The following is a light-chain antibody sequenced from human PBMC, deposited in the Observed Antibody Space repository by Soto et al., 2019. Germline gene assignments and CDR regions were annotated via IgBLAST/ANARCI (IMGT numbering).Light chain of an antibody. CDR3: AAWDDSLSGLL. CDR2: NNN. CDR1: SSNIGRNA. V-gene: IGLV1-44*01. Sequence: QSVLTQPPSASETPGQRVTISCSGSSSNIGRNAVNWYQHLPGTAPKLLIYNNNQRPSGVPDRFSGSKSGTSASLAISGLQSEDEADYYCAAWDDSLSGLLFGGGTKLPVL. J-gene: IGLJ3*02.